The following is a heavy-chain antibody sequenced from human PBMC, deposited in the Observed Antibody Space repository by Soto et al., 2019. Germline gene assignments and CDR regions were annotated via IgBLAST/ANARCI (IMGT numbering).Heavy chain of an antibody. J-gene: IGHJ6*02. CDR1: GGTFSSYA. CDR2: IIPIFGTA. Sequence: QVQLVQSGAEVKKPGSSVKVSCKASGGTFSSYAISWVRQAPGQGLEWMGGIIPIFGTANYAQKFQGRVTITADESTSTAYMEMSSLRSADKAVYYWARPTKGNVGWELLGASSYYGMDVWGQGTTVTVSS. V-gene: IGHV1-69*01. CDR3: ARPTKGNVGWELLGASSYYGMDV. D-gene: IGHD1-26*01.